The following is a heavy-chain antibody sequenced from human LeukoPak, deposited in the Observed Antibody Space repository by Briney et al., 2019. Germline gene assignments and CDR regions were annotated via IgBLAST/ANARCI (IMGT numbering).Heavy chain of an antibody. D-gene: IGHD3-22*01. Sequence: RASVKVSCKASGYTFTSYAMHWVRQAPGQRLEWMGWINAGNGNTKYSQKFQGRVTITRDTSASTAYMELSSLRSEDTAVYYCAREGDSSGFDYWGRGTLVTVSS. CDR3: AREGDSSGFDY. CDR1: GYTFTSYA. CDR2: INAGNGNT. V-gene: IGHV1-3*01. J-gene: IGHJ4*02.